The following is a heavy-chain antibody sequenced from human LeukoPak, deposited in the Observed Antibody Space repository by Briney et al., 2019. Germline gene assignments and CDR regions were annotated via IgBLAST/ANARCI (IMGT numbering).Heavy chain of an antibody. V-gene: IGHV4-4*07. Sequence: SETLSLTCTVSGVSISSYYWSWIRQPAGKGLEWIGGIYTDGSTNYNPSLKSRVTISADTSKNQFSLKLSSVPAADTAVYYCARGPLHYYNSSGYYSFDYWGQGTLVTVSS. CDR3: ARGPLHYYNSSGYYSFDY. J-gene: IGHJ4*02. CDR2: IYTDGST. CDR1: GVSISSYY. D-gene: IGHD3-22*01.